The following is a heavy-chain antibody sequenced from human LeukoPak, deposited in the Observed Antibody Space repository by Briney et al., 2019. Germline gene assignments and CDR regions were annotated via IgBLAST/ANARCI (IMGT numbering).Heavy chain of an antibody. V-gene: IGHV4-34*01. CDR1: GVSFSGYY. J-gene: IGHJ4*02. CDR2: INHSGGT. D-gene: IGHD1-26*01. Sequence: SETLSLTCAVYGVSFSGYYWSWIRQPPGKGLEWIGEINHSGGTNYNPSLKSRVTISVDTSKNQLSLKLSSVTAADTAVYYCARVKRSGGFYFDYWGQGTLVTVSS. CDR3: ARVKRSGGFYFDY.